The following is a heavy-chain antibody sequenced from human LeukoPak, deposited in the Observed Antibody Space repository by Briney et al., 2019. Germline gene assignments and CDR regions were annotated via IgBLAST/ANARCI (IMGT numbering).Heavy chain of an antibody. D-gene: IGHD5-18*01. J-gene: IGHJ4*02. V-gene: IGHV1-69*06. CDR1: GGTFSSYA. CDR2: IIPIFGTA. Sequence: SVKVSCKASGGTFSSYAISWVRQAPGQGLEWMGGIIPIFGTADYAQKFQGRVTITADKSTSTAYMELSSLRSEDTAVYYCARGLVRGYSYGLVSFDYWGQGTLVTVSS. CDR3: ARGLVRGYSYGLVSFDY.